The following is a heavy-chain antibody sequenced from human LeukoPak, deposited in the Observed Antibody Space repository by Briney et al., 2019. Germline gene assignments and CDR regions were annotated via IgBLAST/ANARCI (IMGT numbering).Heavy chain of an antibody. CDR3: ARDRGEGYFDY. V-gene: IGHV3-23*01. CDR1: GFTFSSYA. J-gene: IGHJ4*02. Sequence: GGSLRLSCAASGFTFSSYAMSWVRQAPGKGLEWVSAISGSGGSTYYADSVKGRFTISRDNAKNSLYLQMNSLRAEDTAVYYCARDRGEGYFDYWGQGTLVTVSS. D-gene: IGHD2-21*01. CDR2: ISGSGGST.